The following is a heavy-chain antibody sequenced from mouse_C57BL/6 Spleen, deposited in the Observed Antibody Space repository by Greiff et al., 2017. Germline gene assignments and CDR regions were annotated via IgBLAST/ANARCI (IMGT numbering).Heavy chain of an antibody. CDR1: GYSFTDYN. J-gene: IGHJ4*01. D-gene: IGHD2-1*01. V-gene: IGHV1-39*01. Sequence: LQESGPELVKPGASVKISCKASGYSFTDYNMNWVKQSNGKSLEWIGVINPNYGTTSYNQKFKGKATLTVDQSSSTAYMQLNSLTSEDSAVYYCARGDGNYDYYAMDYWGQGTSVTVSS. CDR2: INPNYGTT. CDR3: ARGDGNYDYYAMDY.